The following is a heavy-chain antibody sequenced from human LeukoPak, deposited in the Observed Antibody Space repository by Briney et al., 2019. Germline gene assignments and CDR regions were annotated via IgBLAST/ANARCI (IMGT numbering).Heavy chain of an antibody. CDR2: IYYSGST. CDR1: GDSISSFC. Sequence: KPSETLSLTCSVSGDSISSFCWSWIRQPPGKGLEWIGYIYYSGSTNYNPSLKSRVTISVDTSKNQFSLKLSSVTAADTAVYYCARVGYSSSYSLDYWGQGTLVTVSS. V-gene: IGHV4-59*01. CDR3: ARVGYSSSYSLDY. D-gene: IGHD6-6*01. J-gene: IGHJ4*02.